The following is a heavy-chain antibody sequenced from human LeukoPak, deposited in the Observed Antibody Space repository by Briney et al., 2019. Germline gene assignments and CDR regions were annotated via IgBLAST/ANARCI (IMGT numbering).Heavy chain of an antibody. CDR1: GGSISYYY. Sequence: PSETLSLTCTVSGGSISYYYWSWIRQPPGKGLEWIGYVYYSGSTSYNPSLKSRVTISLDTSKHQLSLKLNSVTAADTAVYYCARHAYCGGDCFGGAFEIWGQGTMVTVSS. CDR3: ARHAYCGGDCFGGAFEI. V-gene: IGHV4-59*08. CDR2: VYYSGST. J-gene: IGHJ3*02. D-gene: IGHD2-21*02.